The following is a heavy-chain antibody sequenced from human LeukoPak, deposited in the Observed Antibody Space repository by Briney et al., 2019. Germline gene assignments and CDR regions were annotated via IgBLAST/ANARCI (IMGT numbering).Heavy chain of an antibody. V-gene: IGHV3-66*02. D-gene: IGHD4-23*01. J-gene: IGHJ6*02. Sequence: GSLRLSCAASGFTVSSNYMSWVRQAPGRGLEWVSVIYSGGSTYYADSVKGRFTISRDNSKNTLYLQMNSLRAEDTAVYYCARGGKIYYYYGMDVWGQGTTATVSS. CDR2: IYSGGST. CDR1: GFTVSSNY. CDR3: ARGGKIYYYYGMDV.